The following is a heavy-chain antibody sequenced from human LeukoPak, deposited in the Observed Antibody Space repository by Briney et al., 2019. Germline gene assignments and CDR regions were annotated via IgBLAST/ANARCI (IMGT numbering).Heavy chain of an antibody. J-gene: IGHJ5*02. D-gene: IGHD1-1*01. CDR3: ARLMGVNWNDVVWAGGFGFDP. CDR1: GGSISSYY. CDR2: IYYSGST. Sequence: PSETLSLTCTVSGGSISSYYWSWIRQPPGKGLEWIGYIYYSGSTNYNPSLKSRVTISVDTSKNQFSLKLSSVTAADTAVYYCARLMGVNWNDVVWAGGFGFDPWGQGTLVTVSS. V-gene: IGHV4-59*08.